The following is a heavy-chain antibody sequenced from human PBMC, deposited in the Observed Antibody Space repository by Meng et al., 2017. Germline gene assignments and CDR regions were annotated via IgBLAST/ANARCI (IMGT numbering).Heavy chain of an antibody. V-gene: IGHV3-74*01. Sequence: VQLVGSGGGLVQAGVSLRLSCTVSGFTFRNYWMYWVRQAPGKGLVWVSRIKPDGTMTVYADSVKGRFTISRDNAKNTLYLQMNSLRSDDTAVYYCARSDWFDPWGQGTLVTVSS. CDR3: ARSDWFDP. J-gene: IGHJ5*02. CDR2: IKPDGTMT. CDR1: GFTFRNYW.